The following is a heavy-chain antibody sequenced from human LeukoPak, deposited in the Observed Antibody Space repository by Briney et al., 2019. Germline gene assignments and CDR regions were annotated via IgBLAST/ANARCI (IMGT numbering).Heavy chain of an antibody. V-gene: IGHV4-30-2*01. Sequence: SETLSLTCAVSGDSISSGDYSWSWIRQPSGKGLEWIGYIFHSGSSYYNPSLKSRVTISVDKSKNQFSLRLTSVTAADAAVYYCARELWFVNAPGSWFDPWGQGTLVTVSS. J-gene: IGHJ5*02. D-gene: IGHD3-10*01. CDR3: ARELWFVNAPGSWFDP. CDR1: GDSISSGDYS. CDR2: IFHSGSS.